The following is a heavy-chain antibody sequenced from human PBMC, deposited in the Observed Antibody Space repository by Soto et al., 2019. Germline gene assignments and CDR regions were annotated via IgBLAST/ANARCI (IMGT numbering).Heavy chain of an antibody. CDR3: ARAESVGHPAVPDY. V-gene: IGHV4-34*01. Sequence: SETLSLTCAVYGGSFSGYYWSWIRQPPGKGLEWIGEINHSGSTNYNPSLKSRVTISVDTSKKQISLKLSSVSAADTAVYYCARAESVGHPAVPDYWGQGTPVPVSP. J-gene: IGHJ4*02. CDR1: GGSFSGYY. CDR2: INHSGST.